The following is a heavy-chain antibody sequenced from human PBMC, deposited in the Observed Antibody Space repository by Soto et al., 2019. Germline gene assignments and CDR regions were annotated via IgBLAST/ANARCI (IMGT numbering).Heavy chain of an antibody. CDR3: ARGLDYGDPYYYYGMDV. Sequence: QVPLVQSGAEVKKPGASVKVSCKASGYTFTGYYMHWVRQAPGQGLEWMGWINPNSGGTNYAQKFQGWVTMTRDTSISTAYMELSRLRSDDTAVYYCARGLDYGDPYYYYGMDVWGQGTTVTVSS. D-gene: IGHD4-17*01. CDR2: INPNSGGT. J-gene: IGHJ6*02. CDR1: GYTFTGYY. V-gene: IGHV1-2*04.